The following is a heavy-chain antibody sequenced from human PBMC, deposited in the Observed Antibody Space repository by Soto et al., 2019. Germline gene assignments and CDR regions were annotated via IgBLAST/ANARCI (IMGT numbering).Heavy chain of an antibody. CDR1: GYNFTNYG. J-gene: IGHJ4*02. CDR2: ISAYNGNT. Sequence: QVQLVQSGAEVKKPGASVKVSCKASGYNFTNYGISWVRQAPGQGLEWMGWISAYNGNTDYVQKLQGRVTMTTDTSTSTAYMELTSLRSDDTAVYYCARDWPLLRLPYGSGSVDLDYWGQGTLVTVSS. D-gene: IGHD3-10*01. CDR3: ARDWPLLRLPYGSGSVDLDY. V-gene: IGHV1-18*04.